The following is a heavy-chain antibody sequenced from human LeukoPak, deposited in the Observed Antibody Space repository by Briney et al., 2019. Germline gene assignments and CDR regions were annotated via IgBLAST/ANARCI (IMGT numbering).Heavy chain of an antibody. V-gene: IGHV1-8*03. CDR1: GYTFTNFD. J-gene: IGHJ4*02. D-gene: IGHD4-11*01. CDR2: MNPNSGNT. Sequence: ASVKVSCKASGYTFTNFDINWVRQATGQGLEWMGWMNPNSGNTGSAQKFQGRVTITWNTSITTSYMELSSLRSDDTAVYYCARVGYSNSYDYWGQGTLVTVSS. CDR3: ARVGYSNSYDY.